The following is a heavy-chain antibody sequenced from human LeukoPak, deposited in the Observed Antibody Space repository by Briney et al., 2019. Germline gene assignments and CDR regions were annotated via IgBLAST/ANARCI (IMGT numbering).Heavy chain of an antibody. CDR3: ARDRGGGFDLAFFDH. Sequence: SVKVSCKSSGGSFSTYAVNWVRQAPGQGLEWMGRLIPVLGMSHYAQGFQGRVTLTADRSTNTAYMELDRLTSDDTAVYFCARDRGGGFDLAFFDHWGQGTLVTVSS. CDR2: LIPVLGMS. V-gene: IGHV1-69*04. CDR1: GGSFSTYA. D-gene: IGHD5-12*01. J-gene: IGHJ4*02.